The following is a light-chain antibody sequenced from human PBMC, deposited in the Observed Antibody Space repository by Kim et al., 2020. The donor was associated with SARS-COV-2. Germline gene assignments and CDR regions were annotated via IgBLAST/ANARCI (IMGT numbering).Light chain of an antibody. V-gene: IGLV1-47*02. CDR3: AAWEDSLIVRV. J-gene: IGLJ3*02. Sequence: LRITIPCSGRCTHPGSNYVYLCRPLPGTAPNLHICRNNPRPSGDPGRFSGSKSVTSASLAISGLQSEDEAYYYCAAWEDSLIVRVFGAGTQLTVL. CDR1: CTHPGSNY. CDR2: RNN.